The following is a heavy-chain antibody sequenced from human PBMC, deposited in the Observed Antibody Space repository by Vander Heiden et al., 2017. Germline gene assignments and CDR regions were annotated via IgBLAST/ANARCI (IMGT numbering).Heavy chain of an antibody. Sequence: QVQLVESGGGVVQSGRSLRLSCAASGFTTSNYAMHWVRQAPGKGLEWVAVVSHDGSNEYYADSVEGRFTISRDNSKKTLYLQMNSLRAEDTAVYYCAKGVFRGSYYFDYWGQGSLVTVSS. CDR3: AKGVFRGSYYFDY. D-gene: IGHD3-16*01. CDR1: GFTTSNYA. CDR2: VSHDGSNE. V-gene: IGHV3-30*18. J-gene: IGHJ4*02.